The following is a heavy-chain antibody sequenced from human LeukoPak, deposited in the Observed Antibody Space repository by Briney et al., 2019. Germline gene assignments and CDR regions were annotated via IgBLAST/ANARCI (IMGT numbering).Heavy chain of an antibody. CDR2: INPSGSTM. CDR1: EFIFSNYE. J-gene: IGHJ5*02. V-gene: IGHV3-48*03. D-gene: IGHD6-19*01. CDR3: ARDPSSGYNWFDP. Sequence: GGSLRLSCAVSEFIFSNYEMNWVRQAPGKGLEWISYINPSGSTMYYADSVRGRFTVSRDNTRNSLYLQMNSLRAEDTAVYYCARDPSSGYNWFDPWGQGTLVTVSS.